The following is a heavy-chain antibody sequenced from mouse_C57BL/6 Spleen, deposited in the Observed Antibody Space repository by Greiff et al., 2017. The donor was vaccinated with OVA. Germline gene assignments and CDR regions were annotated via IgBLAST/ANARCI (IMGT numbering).Heavy chain of an antibody. V-gene: IGHV1-53*01. D-gene: IGHD1-1*01. CDR3: ARSDYSGSSYYYAMDY. J-gene: IGHJ4*01. Sequence: QVQLQQPGTELVKPGASVKLSCKASGYTFTSYWMHWVKQRPGQGLEWIGNINPSNGGTNYNEKFKSKATLTVDKSSSTAYMQLSSLTSEDSAVYYCARSDYSGSSYYYAMDYWGQGTSVTVSS. CDR2: INPSNGGT. CDR1: GYTFTSYW.